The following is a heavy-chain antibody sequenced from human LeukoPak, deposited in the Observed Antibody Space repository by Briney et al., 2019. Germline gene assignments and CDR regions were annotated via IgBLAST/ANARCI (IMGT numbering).Heavy chain of an antibody. CDR3: ARVPAASWFDP. CDR2: INHSGST. Sequence: SETLSLTCAVYGGSFCGNYWSWIRQPPGKGLEWIGEINHSGSTNYNPSLKSRATISVDTSKNQISLKLSSVTAADTAVYYCARVPAASWFDPWGQGTLVTVSS. J-gene: IGHJ5*02. D-gene: IGHD2-2*01. V-gene: IGHV4-34*01. CDR1: GGSFCGNY.